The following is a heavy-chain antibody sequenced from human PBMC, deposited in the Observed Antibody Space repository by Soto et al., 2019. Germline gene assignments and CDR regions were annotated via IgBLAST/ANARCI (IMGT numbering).Heavy chain of an antibody. V-gene: IGHV5-10-1*01. CDR1: GYSFAGYW. CDR3: ARSRKSGSYLP. J-gene: IGHJ5*02. D-gene: IGHD1-26*01. Sequence: GESLKISCKGSGYSFAGYWITWVRQKPGKGLEWMGRIDPSDSYTNYSPSFQGHVTISADKSISTAYLQWSSLKASDTAMYYCARSRKSGSYLPWGQGTLVTVSS. CDR2: IDPSDSYT.